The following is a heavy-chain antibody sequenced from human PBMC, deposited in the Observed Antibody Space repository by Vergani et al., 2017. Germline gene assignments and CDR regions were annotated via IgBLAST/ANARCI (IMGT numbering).Heavy chain of an antibody. D-gene: IGHD4-17*01. Sequence: QVWLVQSEAEVKRPGASVKVSCKISGYTLNELSIHWVRQAPGKGLEWLGGFDPEDSRVKSTHKLYDRLSMTEDPSTNTAYMELRSLTSEDTAIYYCATPTEGETRHYGDDGLFDFWGQGTLVIVSS. CDR3: ATPTEGETRHYGDDGLFDF. V-gene: IGHV1-24*01. J-gene: IGHJ4*02. CDR1: GYTLNELS. CDR2: FDPEDSRV.